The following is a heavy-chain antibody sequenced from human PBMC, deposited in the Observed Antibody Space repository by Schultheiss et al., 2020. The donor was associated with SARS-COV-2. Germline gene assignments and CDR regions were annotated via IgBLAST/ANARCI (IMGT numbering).Heavy chain of an antibody. CDR1: GFTFSSYA. Sequence: GGSLRLSCAASGFTFSSYAMTWVRQTAGKGLEWVSAISGSGDRADYVDSVKGRFTISRDNSKNSLYLQMNSLRAEDTAVYYCARNWNSGYWGQGTLVTVSS. CDR2: ISGSGDRA. J-gene: IGHJ4*02. V-gene: IGHV3-23*01. D-gene: IGHD1-7*01. CDR3: ARNWNSGY.